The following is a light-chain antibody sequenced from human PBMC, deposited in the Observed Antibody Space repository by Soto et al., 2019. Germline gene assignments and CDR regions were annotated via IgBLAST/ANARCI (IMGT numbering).Light chain of an antibody. J-gene: IGKJ1*01. CDR2: ATS. CDR3: QQGYSSRWT. Sequence: DIPMTQSPSSLSASVGDRVTITCRASQNSRSYINWYQQKPGKAPQLLIYATSSLQTGVPSRFSASGSGTDFSLVISDLQPEDSATYYCQQGYSSRWTSGRGTKVEI. V-gene: IGKV1-39*01. CDR1: QNSRSY.